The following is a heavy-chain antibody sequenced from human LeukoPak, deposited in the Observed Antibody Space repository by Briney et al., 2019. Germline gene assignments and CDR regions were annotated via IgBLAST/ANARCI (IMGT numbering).Heavy chain of an antibody. Sequence: TSETLSLTCAVYGGSFSGYYWSWIRQPPGKGLEWIGEFNHSGSTNYNPSLKSRVTISVDTSKNQFSLKLSSVTAADTAVYYCARSPPRYDYVWGSYRYPYAFDIWGQGTMVTVSS. CDR2: FNHSGST. CDR3: ARSPPRYDYVWGSYRYPYAFDI. D-gene: IGHD3-16*02. J-gene: IGHJ3*02. V-gene: IGHV4-34*01. CDR1: GGSFSGYY.